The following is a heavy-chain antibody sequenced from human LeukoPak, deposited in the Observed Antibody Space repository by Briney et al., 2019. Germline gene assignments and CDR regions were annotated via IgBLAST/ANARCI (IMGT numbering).Heavy chain of an antibody. Sequence: SVKVSCKASGGTFSSYAISWVRQAPGQGLEWLGGIIPIFGTANYAQKFQGRVTITADESTSTAYMELSSLRSEDTAVYYCASASHITMLRGANDYWGQGTLVTVSS. CDR3: ASASHITMLRGANDY. V-gene: IGHV1-69*13. CDR1: GGTFSSYA. D-gene: IGHD3-10*01. CDR2: IIPIFGTA. J-gene: IGHJ4*02.